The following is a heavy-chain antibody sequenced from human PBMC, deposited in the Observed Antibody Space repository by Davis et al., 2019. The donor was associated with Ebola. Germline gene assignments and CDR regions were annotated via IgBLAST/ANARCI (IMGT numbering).Heavy chain of an antibody. CDR1: GYTFTTFG. CDR3: ARPPCTSCSMDV. CDR2: MNPYSGNT. V-gene: IGHV1-18*01. J-gene: IGHJ6*02. Sequence: ASVKVSCKASGYTFTTFGISWVRQAPGQGLEWMGGMNPYSGNTNYAQKLQGRVTVTTDTSTSTAYMELRSLRSDDTAVYYCARPPCTSCSMDVWGQGTTVTV. D-gene: IGHD2-2*01.